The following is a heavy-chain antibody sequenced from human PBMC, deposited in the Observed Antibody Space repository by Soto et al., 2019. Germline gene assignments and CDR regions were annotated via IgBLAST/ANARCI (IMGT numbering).Heavy chain of an antibody. J-gene: IGHJ4*02. Sequence: QVQLVQSGAEVKKPGASVKVSCKASGYTFTSYDINWVRQATGQGLEWMGWMNPNSGNTGYAQKFQGRVTMTRNTSISTAYRELSSWKSEDPAVYYCASPLYGDNVDSGGQGPLATFSS. CDR2: MNPNSGNT. D-gene: IGHD4-17*01. CDR1: GYTFTSYD. CDR3: ASPLYGDNVDS. V-gene: IGHV1-8*01.